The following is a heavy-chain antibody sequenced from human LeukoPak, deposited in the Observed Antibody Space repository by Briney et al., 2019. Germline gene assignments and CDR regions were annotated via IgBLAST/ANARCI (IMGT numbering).Heavy chain of an antibody. Sequence: RGESLKISCKGSGYSFTNYWIGWVRQMPGKGLEWMGIIYPGESDTRYSPSFQGQVTISADKSISTAYLQWTSLKASDSAMYYCARVLIRGDEIDYWGQGTLVTVSS. CDR2: IYPGESDT. J-gene: IGHJ4*02. CDR3: ARVLIRGDEIDY. V-gene: IGHV5-51*01. D-gene: IGHD2-21*01. CDR1: GYSFTNYW.